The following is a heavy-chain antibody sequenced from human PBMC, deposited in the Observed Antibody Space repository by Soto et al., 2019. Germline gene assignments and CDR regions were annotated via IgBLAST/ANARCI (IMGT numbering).Heavy chain of an antibody. V-gene: IGHV1-18*01. D-gene: IGHD3-22*01. CDR1: GYTFTSYG. Sequence: GASVKVSCKASGYTFTSYGISWVRQAPGRGLEWMGWISAYNGNTNYAQKLQGRVTMTTDTSTSTAYMELRSLRSDDTAVYYCASASYYYDSSGYSDAFDIWGQGTMVTVSS. CDR3: ASASYYYDSSGYSDAFDI. J-gene: IGHJ3*02. CDR2: ISAYNGNT.